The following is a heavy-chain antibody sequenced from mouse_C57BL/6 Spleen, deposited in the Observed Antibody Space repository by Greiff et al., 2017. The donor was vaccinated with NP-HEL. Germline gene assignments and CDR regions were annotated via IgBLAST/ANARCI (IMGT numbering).Heavy chain of an antibody. CDR1: GYTFTSYW. D-gene: IGHD1-1*01. V-gene: IGHV1-64*01. Sequence: QVQLKQPGAELVKPGASVKLSCKASGYTFTSYWMHWVKQRPGQGLEWIGMIHPNSGSTNYNEKFKSKATLTVDKSSSTAYMQLSSLTSEDSAVYYCARSGFITTVVGAMDYWGQGTSVTVSS. CDR3: ARSGFITTVVGAMDY. CDR2: IHPNSGST. J-gene: IGHJ4*01.